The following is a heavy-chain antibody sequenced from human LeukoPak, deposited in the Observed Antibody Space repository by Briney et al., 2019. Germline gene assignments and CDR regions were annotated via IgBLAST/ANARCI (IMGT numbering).Heavy chain of an antibody. V-gene: IGHV1-8*01. D-gene: IGHD3-22*01. CDR1: GYTCTSYD. CDR3: ARGDDSSGYYGY. CDR2: MNPNSGNT. Sequence: ASAEVSCKASGYTCTSYDINWVRQATGQGLEWMGWMNPNSGNTGYAQKFQGRVTMTRNTSISTAYMELSSLRSEDTALYYCARGDDSSGYYGYWGQGTLVTVSS. J-gene: IGHJ4*02.